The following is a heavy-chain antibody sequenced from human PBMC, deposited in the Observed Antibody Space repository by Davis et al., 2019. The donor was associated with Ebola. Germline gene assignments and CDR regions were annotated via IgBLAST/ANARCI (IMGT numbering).Heavy chain of an antibody. Sequence: GESLKISCAASGFTFGDYWIHWIRQAPGEGLMWVSRINPDGTITAYADSVEGRFTISRDNAKNTLFLQMDSLRADDTAVYFCAKDFDYENAYWGQGSLVTVSS. CDR1: GFTFGDYW. CDR2: INPDGTIT. D-gene: IGHD3-9*01. J-gene: IGHJ4*02. CDR3: AKDFDYENAY. V-gene: IGHV3-74*01.